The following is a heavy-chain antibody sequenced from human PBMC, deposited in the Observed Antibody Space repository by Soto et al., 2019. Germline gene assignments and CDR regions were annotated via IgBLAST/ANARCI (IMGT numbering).Heavy chain of an antibody. Sequence: LRLSCTASGFTFNTHWMHWVRHAPGKGLVWVSRIYFDGITTNYADSVKGRLTVSRDNAKNTVYLHVNTLRDEDTAVYYCARGGAMGVDYWGQGTLVTVSS. D-gene: IGHD1-26*01. CDR3: ARGGAMGVDY. CDR1: GFTFNTHW. CDR2: IYFDGITT. V-gene: IGHV3-74*01. J-gene: IGHJ4*02.